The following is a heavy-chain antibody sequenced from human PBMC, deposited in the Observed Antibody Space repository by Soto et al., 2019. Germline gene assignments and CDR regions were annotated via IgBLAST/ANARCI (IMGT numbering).Heavy chain of an antibody. V-gene: IGHV4-38-2*01. CDR2: IYHSGST. Sequence: SETLSLTCAVSGYSISSGYYWGWVRQPPGKGLEWIGSIYHSGSTYYNPSLKSRVTISVDTSKNQFSLKLSSVTAADTAVYYCARTLGRADAFDIWGQGTMVTVSS. CDR3: ARTLGRADAFDI. CDR1: GYSISSGYY. J-gene: IGHJ3*02.